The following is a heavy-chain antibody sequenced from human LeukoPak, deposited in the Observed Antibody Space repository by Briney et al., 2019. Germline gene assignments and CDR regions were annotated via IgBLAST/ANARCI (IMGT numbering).Heavy chain of an antibody. Sequence: SETLSLTCAVYGGSFSGYYWSWIRQPPGKGLEWTGEINHSGSTNYNPSLKSRVTISVDTSKNQFSLKLSSVTAADTAVYYCASSSIAVAGSDYWGQGTLVTVSS. J-gene: IGHJ4*02. D-gene: IGHD6-19*01. CDR1: GGSFSGYY. V-gene: IGHV4-34*01. CDR2: INHSGST. CDR3: ASSSIAVAGSDY.